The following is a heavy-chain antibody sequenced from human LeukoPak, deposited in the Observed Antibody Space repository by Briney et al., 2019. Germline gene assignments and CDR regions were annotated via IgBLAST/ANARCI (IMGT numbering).Heavy chain of an antibody. J-gene: IGHJ5*02. V-gene: IGHV1-2*02. CDR1: GYTFTGYY. Sequence: GASVNVSCKASGYTFTGYYMHWVRQAPGQGLDWMGWINPNSGGTNYAQKFQGRVTMTRDTSISTAYMELSRLRSDDTAVYYCARPLDYGDYLWGQGTLVTVSS. CDR2: INPNSGGT. D-gene: IGHD4-17*01. CDR3: ARPLDYGDYL.